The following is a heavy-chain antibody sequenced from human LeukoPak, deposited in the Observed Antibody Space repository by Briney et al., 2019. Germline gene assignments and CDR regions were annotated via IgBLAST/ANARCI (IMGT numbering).Heavy chain of an antibody. CDR1: GFTVSSNY. D-gene: IGHD5-18*01. J-gene: IGHJ4*02. V-gene: IGHV3-53*01. CDR2: I. Sequence: GGSLRLSCAASGFTVSSNYMSWVRQAPGKGLEWVSVIVKGRFTISRDNSKNTLYLQMNSLRAEDTAMYYCARAIRGYSYVLDYWGQGTLVTVSS. CDR3: ARAIRGYSYVLDY.